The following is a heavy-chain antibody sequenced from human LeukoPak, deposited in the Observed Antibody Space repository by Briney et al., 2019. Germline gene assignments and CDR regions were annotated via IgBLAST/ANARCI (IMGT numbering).Heavy chain of an antibody. D-gene: IGHD4-17*01. CDR2: IYYSGST. V-gene: IGHV4-59*01. CDR1: GGSISSYY. CDR3: AREGPYGDYGDWFDP. J-gene: IGHJ5*02. Sequence: PSETLSLTCIVSGGSISSYYWSWIRQPPGKGLEWIGYIYYSGSTNYNPSLKSRVTISVDTSKNQFSLKLSSVTAADTAVYYCAREGPYGDYGDWFDPWGQGTLVTVSS.